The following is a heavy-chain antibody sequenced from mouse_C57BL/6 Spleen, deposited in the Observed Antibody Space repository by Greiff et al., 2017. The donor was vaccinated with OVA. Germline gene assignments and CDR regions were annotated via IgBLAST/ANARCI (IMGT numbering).Heavy chain of an antibody. D-gene: IGHD1-1*01. V-gene: IGHV1-55*01. Sequence: VQLQQPGAELVKPGASVKMSCKASGYTFTSYWITWVKQRPGQGLEWIGDIYPGSGSTNYNVKFKSKATLTVDTSSSTAYMQLSSLTSEDSAVYYCARYYGSSYDYFDYWGQGTTLTVSS. CDR3: ARYYGSSYDYFDY. CDR1: GYTFTSYW. CDR2: IYPGSGST. J-gene: IGHJ2*01.